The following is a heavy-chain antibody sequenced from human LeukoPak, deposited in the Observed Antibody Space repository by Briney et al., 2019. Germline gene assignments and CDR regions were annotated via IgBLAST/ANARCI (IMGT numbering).Heavy chain of an antibody. V-gene: IGHV1-69*05. D-gene: IGHD3-3*01. CDR2: IIPIFGTA. CDR1: GGTFSSYA. CDR3: ARERFLEWPLSYFDY. Sequence: SVKVSCKASGGTFSSYAISWVRQAPGQGLEWMGGIIPIFGTANYAQKFQGRVTITTDESTSTAYMELSSLRSEDTAVYYCARERFLEWPLSYFDYWGQGTLVTVSS. J-gene: IGHJ4*02.